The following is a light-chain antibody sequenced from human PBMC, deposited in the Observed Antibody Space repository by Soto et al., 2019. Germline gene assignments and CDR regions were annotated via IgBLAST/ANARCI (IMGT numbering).Light chain of an antibody. CDR1: QSLSSY. CDR3: QQRAGWPPT. CDR2: DAS. J-gene: IGKJ4*01. Sequence: EIVLTQSPATVSLSPGERAPLSCWASQSLSSYLAWYPQKPGQAPRLLIYDASNRANGIPARFTGSGSGTDFTLTISSLEPEDFAVYFCQQRAGWPPTFGGGTKVDIK. V-gene: IGKV3-11*01.